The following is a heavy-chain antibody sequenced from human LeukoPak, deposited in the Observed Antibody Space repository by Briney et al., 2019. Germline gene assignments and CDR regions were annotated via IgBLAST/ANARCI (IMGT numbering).Heavy chain of an antibody. Sequence: PGGSLRLSCAASGFTFSSYAMSWVRQAPGKGLEWVSAISGGGGSTYYADSVKGRFTISRDNSKNTLYLQMNSLRAEDTAVYYSAKGPVAACGYYFDYWGQGTLVTVSS. J-gene: IGHJ4*02. CDR1: GFTFSSYA. CDR3: AKGPVAACGYYFDY. V-gene: IGHV3-23*01. D-gene: IGHD2-15*01. CDR2: ISGGGGST.